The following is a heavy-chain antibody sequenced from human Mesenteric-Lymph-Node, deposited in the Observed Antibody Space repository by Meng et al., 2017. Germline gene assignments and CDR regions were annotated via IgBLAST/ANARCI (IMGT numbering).Heavy chain of an antibody. V-gene: IGHV4-4*02. CDR1: GGSISSSNW. J-gene: IGHJ5*02. CDR3: ARATKAVAGQQTNWFDP. CDR2: IYYSGST. Sequence: SETLSLTCAVSGGSISSSNWWSWVRQPPGKGLEWIGSIYYSGSTYYNPSPKSRVTMSVDTSKNQFSLKLSSVTAADTAVYYCARATKAVAGQQTNWFDPWGQGTLVTVSS. D-gene: IGHD6-19*01.